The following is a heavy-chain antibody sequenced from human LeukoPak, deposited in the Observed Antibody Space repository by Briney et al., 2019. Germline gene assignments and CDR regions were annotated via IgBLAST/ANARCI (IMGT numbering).Heavy chain of an antibody. CDR2: ISGSGGST. CDR1: GFTFSSYA. J-gene: IGHJ5*02. Sequence: GGSMRLSCAVDGFTFSSYAMSWVRQPQGKGLEWVSAISGSGGSTYYADSVKGWFNISRDNSKNTLYLQMNSLRAEDTAVYYCAKGALSTYYDGSGSSADNWFDPWGQGTLVTVSS. CDR3: AKGALSTYYDGSGSSADNWFDP. D-gene: IGHD3-10*01. V-gene: IGHV3-23*01.